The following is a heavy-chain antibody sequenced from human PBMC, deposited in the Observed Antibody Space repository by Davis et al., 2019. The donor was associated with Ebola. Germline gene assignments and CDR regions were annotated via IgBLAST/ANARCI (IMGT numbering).Heavy chain of an antibody. CDR3: ARRAYYYGSGSYRYGMDV. J-gene: IGHJ6*02. Sequence: ASVKVSCKASGYTFTSYGISWVRQAPGQGLEWMGWISAYNGNTNYAQKRQGRVTMTTDTSTSTAYMELRSLRSDDTAVYYCARRAYYYGSGSYRYGMDVWGQGTTVTVSS. CDR2: ISAYNGNT. V-gene: IGHV1-18*01. D-gene: IGHD3-10*01. CDR1: GYTFTSYG.